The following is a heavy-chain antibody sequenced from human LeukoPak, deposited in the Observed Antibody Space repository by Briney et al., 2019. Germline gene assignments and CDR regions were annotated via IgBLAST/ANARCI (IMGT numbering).Heavy chain of an antibody. V-gene: IGHV3-20*04. CDR3: ARPGAGKLDFDY. CDR1: GFTFDDYG. CDR2: INWNGVST. D-gene: IGHD6-13*01. J-gene: IGHJ4*02. Sequence: PGGSLRLSCAASGFTFDDYGMSWVRQAPGKGLEWVSGINWNGVSTGYADSVKGRFTISRDNAKNSLYLQVNSLRAEDTALYYCARPGAGKLDFDYWGQGTLVTVSS.